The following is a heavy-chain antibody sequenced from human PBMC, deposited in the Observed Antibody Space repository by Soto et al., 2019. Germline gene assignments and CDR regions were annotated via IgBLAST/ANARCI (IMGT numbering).Heavy chain of an antibody. J-gene: IGHJ4*02. V-gene: IGHV3-48*03. Sequence: PGGSLRLSCAASGFTFSSYEMNWVRQAPGKGLEWVSYISSSGNTIHYADSVKGRFTISRDNAKNSLYLQMNSLRAEDTAVYYCARTSYYYDSSGTQGDYWGQGTQVTVSS. CDR3: ARTSYYYDSSGTQGDY. CDR2: ISSSGNTI. D-gene: IGHD3-22*01. CDR1: GFTFSSYE.